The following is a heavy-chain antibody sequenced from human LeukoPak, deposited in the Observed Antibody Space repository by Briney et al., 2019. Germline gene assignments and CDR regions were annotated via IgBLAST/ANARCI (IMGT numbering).Heavy chain of an antibody. V-gene: IGHV3-9*01. D-gene: IGHD2-2*03. CDR1: GFTFDDYA. J-gene: IGHJ6*03. Sequence: GGSLRLSCAASGFTFDDYAMHWVRQAPGKGLEWVSGISWNSGSIGYADSVEGRFTISRDNAKNSLYLQVNSLRAEDTAVFSCVRDGRKSRVVDIVRKKETGYYYYMDVWGKGTTVTVSS. CDR3: VRDGRKSRVVDIVRKKETGYYYYMDV. CDR2: ISWNSGSI.